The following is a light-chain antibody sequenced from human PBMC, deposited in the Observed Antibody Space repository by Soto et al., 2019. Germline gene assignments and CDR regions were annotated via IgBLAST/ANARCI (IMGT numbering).Light chain of an antibody. CDR2: DAS. CDR3: QHYNTYPWT. CDR1: QAINSA. V-gene: IGKV1-13*02. J-gene: IGKJ1*01. Sequence: GDRVIITCRASQAINSALAWYQQKPGKAPDLLIFDASSLESGVPSRFSGRGSGTDFTLTISGLQPEDFATYYCQHYNTYPWTFGQGTKVDIK.